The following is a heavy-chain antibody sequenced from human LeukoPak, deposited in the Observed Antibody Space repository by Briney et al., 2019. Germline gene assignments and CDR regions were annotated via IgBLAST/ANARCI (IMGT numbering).Heavy chain of an antibody. J-gene: IGHJ4*02. CDR1: GYTFTSYG. CDR2: ISAYNGNT. Sequence: ASVKVSCKASGYTFTSYGISWVRQAPRQGLEWMGWISAYNGNTNYAQKLQGRVTMTTDTSTSTAYMELRSLRSDDTAVYYCARHPLVVPAPERSYYFDYWGQGTLVTVSS. V-gene: IGHV1-18*01. CDR3: ARHPLVVPAPERSYYFDY. D-gene: IGHD2-2*01.